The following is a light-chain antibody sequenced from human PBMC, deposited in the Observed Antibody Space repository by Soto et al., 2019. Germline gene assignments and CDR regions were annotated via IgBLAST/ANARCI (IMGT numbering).Light chain of an antibody. J-gene: IGKJ4*01. Sequence: DIVMTQSPATLSVAPGERVTFSCRASQGVSRKLAWYQHKPGQAPRLLISGASTGATGIPARFSGSGSGTEFTLTISSLQSEDCAIYYCQQYHTWPNTFGGGTKV. CDR2: GAS. CDR3: QQYHTWPNT. V-gene: IGKV3-15*01. CDR1: QGVSRK.